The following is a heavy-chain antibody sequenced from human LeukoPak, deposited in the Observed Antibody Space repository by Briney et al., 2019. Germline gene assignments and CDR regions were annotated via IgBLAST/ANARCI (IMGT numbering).Heavy chain of an antibody. Sequence: GGSLRLSCAASGFTVSSNYMSWVRQAPGKGLEWVSVIYSGGSTYYADSVKGRFTISRDNSKNTLYLQMNSLRAEDTAVCYCARGERWLQFDYWGQGTLVTVSS. CDR2: IYSGGST. D-gene: IGHD5-24*01. J-gene: IGHJ4*02. CDR3: ARGERWLQFDY. CDR1: GFTVSSNY. V-gene: IGHV3-53*01.